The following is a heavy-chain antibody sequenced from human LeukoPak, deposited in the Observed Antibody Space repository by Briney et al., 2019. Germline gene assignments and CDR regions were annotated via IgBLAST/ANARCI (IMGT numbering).Heavy chain of an antibody. J-gene: IGHJ6*02. CDR2: VHHSGST. CDR1: GGSFSGYY. CDR3: ARGLQLAPTGYYYYGMDV. Sequence: SETLSLTCAVYGGSFSGYYWSWIRQPPGKGLEWIGEVHHSGSTNYNPSLKSRVTISVDTSKNQFSLKLSSVTAADPAVYYCARGLQLAPTGYYYYGMDVWGQGTTVTVSS. D-gene: IGHD6-13*01. V-gene: IGHV4-34*01.